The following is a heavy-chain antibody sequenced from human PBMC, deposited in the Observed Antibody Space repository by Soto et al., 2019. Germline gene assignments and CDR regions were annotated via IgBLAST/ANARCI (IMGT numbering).Heavy chain of an antibody. J-gene: IGHJ3*01. CDR2: MGPDGSST. D-gene: IGHD4-17*01. CDR1: GISFSRYW. CDR3: AGHGDYDAFNF. V-gene: IGHV3-74*01. Sequence: EVQVVESGGGLVQPGGSLRLSCAASGISFSRYWTHWVRQAPGKGLEWVSRMGPDGSSTSYADSVKGRFSISRDDAKNTLSLQVNSLRADDTAVYYCAGHGDYDAFNFWGQGTVVTVSS.